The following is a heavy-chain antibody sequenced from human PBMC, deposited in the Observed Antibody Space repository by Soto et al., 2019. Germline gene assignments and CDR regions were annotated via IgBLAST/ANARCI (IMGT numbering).Heavy chain of an antibody. Sequence: ASVKVSCKASGYTFTSYGISWVRQAPGQGLEWMGWISAYNGNTNYAQKLQGRVTMTTDTSTSTAYMELRSLRSDDTAVYYCETFPPYSSGWLYYYYYGMDVWGQGTTVTVSS. CDR1: GYTFTSYG. CDR2: ISAYNGNT. V-gene: IGHV1-18*01. J-gene: IGHJ6*02. CDR3: ETFPPYSSGWLYYYYYGMDV. D-gene: IGHD6-19*01.